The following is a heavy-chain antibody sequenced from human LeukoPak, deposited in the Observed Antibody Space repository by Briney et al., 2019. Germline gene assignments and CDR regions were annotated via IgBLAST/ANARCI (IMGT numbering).Heavy chain of an antibody. CDR2: ISSSSSYI. V-gene: IGHV3-21*01. Sequence: PGGSLRLSCAASGFTFSRYAMSWVRQAPGKGLEWVSSISSSSSYIYYADSVKGRFTISRDNAKNSLYLQMNSLRAEDTAVYYCARVGASDAFDIWGQGTMVTVSS. D-gene: IGHD4/OR15-4a*01. CDR1: GFTFSRYA. CDR3: ARVGASDAFDI. J-gene: IGHJ3*02.